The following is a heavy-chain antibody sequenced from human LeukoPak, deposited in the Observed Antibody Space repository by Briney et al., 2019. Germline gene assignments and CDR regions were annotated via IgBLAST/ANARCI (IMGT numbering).Heavy chain of an antibody. V-gene: IGHV1-8*03. Sequence: ASVKVSCKASGYSFTDYYMHWVRQAPGQGLEWMGWMNPNSGNTGYAQKFQGRVTITRNTSISTAYMELSSLRSEDTAVYYCARGYSSSYFDYWGQGTLVTVSS. D-gene: IGHD6-6*01. CDR2: MNPNSGNT. CDR1: GYSFTDYY. CDR3: ARGYSSSYFDY. J-gene: IGHJ4*02.